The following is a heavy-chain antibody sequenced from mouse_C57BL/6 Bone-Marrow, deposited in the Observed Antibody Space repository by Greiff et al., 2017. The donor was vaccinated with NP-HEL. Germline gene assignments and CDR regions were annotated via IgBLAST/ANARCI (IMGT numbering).Heavy chain of an antibody. CDR1: GYTFTSYG. V-gene: IGHV1-81*01. D-gene: IGHD2-4*01. CDR3: ARYGGLRREGFDY. CDR2: IYPRSGNT. J-gene: IGHJ2*01. Sequence: VQLQESGAELARPGASVKLSCKASGYTFTSYGISWVKQRTGQGLEWIGEIYPRSGNTYYNEKFKGKATLTADKSSSTAYMELRSLTSEDSAVYFCARYGGLRREGFDYWGQGTTLTVSS.